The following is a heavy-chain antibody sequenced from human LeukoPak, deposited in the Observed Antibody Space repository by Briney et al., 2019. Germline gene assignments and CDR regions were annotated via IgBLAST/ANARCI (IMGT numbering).Heavy chain of an antibody. V-gene: IGHV1-2*02. CDR3: ARNYYDSSGYYYSAFDI. Sequence: GTSVKVSCKASGYTFTGYYMHWVRQAPGQGREWMGGINPNTGGTNYAQKFQGRVTMNRDTSISTAYMELRRLRSDDTAVYYCARNYYDSSGYYYSAFDIWGQGTMVTVSS. D-gene: IGHD3-22*01. CDR2: INPNTGGT. J-gene: IGHJ3*02. CDR1: GYTFTGYY.